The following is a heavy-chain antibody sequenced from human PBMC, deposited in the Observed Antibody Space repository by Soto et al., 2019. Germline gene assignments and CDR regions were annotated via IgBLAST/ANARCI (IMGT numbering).Heavy chain of an antibody. V-gene: IGHV3-33*01. Sequence: QVQLVESGGGVVQPGRSLRLSCAASGFTFSSYGMHWVRQAPGKGLEWVAVIWYDGSNKYYAESVKGRFTISRDNSKNTLYLQMNSLRAEDTAVYYCARDRLTLLWFGEPPSGMDVWGQGTTVTVSS. D-gene: IGHD3-10*01. CDR1: GFTFSSYG. J-gene: IGHJ6*02. CDR3: ARDRLTLLWFGEPPSGMDV. CDR2: IWYDGSNK.